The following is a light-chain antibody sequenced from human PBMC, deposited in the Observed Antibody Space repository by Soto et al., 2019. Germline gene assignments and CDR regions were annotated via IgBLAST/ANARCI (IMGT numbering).Light chain of an antibody. Sequence: QSVLTQPASVSGSPGQSITISCTGTSSDVGGYNYVSWYQQHPGKGPKLMIYEVSNRPSGVSNRFSGSKSGNTATLTISGLQAEDEADYYCNSYTSTTTRVFGTGTKVTVL. CDR1: SSDVGGYNY. CDR2: EVS. J-gene: IGLJ1*01. V-gene: IGLV2-14*03. CDR3: NSYTSTTTRV.